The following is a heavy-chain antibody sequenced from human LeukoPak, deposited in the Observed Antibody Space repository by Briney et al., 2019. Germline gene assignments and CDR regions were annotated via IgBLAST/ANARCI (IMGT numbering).Heavy chain of an antibody. J-gene: IGHJ4*02. CDR1: GYTFTSYG. D-gene: IGHD2-2*01. Sequence: ASVKVSCKASGYTFTSYGISWVRQAPGQGLEWMGWISAYNGNTNYAQKLQGRVTMTTDTPTSTAYMELRSLRSDDTAVYYCARDYCSSTSCLNDYWGQGTLVIVSS. V-gene: IGHV1-18*01. CDR3: ARDYCSSTSCLNDY. CDR2: ISAYNGNT.